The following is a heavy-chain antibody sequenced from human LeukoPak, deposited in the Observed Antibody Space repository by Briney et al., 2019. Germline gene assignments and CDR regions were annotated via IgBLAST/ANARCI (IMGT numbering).Heavy chain of an antibody. CDR2: IYPGDSDT. CDR1: GYSFTSYW. Sequence: GESLKISCKGSGYSFTSYWIGWVRQMPGKGLEWMGIIYPGDSDTRYSPSFQGQVTISADKSISTAYLQWSSLKASDTAMYYCARRSGYDDYYYYYYMDVWGKGTTVTVSS. D-gene: IGHD5-12*01. J-gene: IGHJ6*03. V-gene: IGHV5-51*01. CDR3: ARRSGYDDYYYYYYMDV.